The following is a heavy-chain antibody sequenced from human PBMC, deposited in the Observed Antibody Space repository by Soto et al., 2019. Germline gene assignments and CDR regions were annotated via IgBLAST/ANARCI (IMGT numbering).Heavy chain of an antibody. V-gene: IGHV1-8*01. Sequence: GASVKASCKASGYTFTSYDINWVRQATGQGLEWMGWMNPNSGNTGYAQKFQGRVTMTRNTSISTAYMELSSLRSEDTAVYYCARGVVVVAADYFDYWGQGTLVTVSS. CDR2: MNPNSGNT. D-gene: IGHD2-15*01. CDR1: GYTFTSYD. CDR3: ARGVVVVAADYFDY. J-gene: IGHJ4*02.